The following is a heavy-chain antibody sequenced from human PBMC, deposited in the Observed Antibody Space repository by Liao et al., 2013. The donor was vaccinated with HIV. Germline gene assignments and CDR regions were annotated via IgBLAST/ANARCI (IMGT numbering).Heavy chain of an antibody. J-gene: IGHJ3*02. V-gene: IGHV4-4*07. CDR3: ARDLRGSGSYLHDVFVY. Sequence: QVQLQESGPGLVKPSETLSLTCTVSGGSISSHYWTWIRQPGGKGLEWIGRVSTSGSTNYNPSLKSRVTMSADMSKNQVSLKLKSVTAADTAVYLCARDLRGSGSYLHDVFVYMGPRDNGLRFF. D-gene: IGHD3-10*01. CDR2: VSTSGST. CDR1: GGSISSHY.